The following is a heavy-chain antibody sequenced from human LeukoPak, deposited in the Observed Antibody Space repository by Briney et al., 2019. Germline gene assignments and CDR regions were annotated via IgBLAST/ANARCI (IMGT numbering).Heavy chain of an antibody. D-gene: IGHD3-10*01. CDR2: ISYDGSNK. CDR1: GFTFSSYG. V-gene: IGHV3-30*18. Sequence: PGRSLRLSCAASGFTFSSYGMHWVRQAPGKGLEWVAVISYDGSNKYYADSVKGRFTISRDNSKNTLYLQMNSLRAEDTAVYYCAKDQDLTLLWFGSPFDYWGQGTLVTVSS. CDR3: AKDQDLTLLWFGSPFDY. J-gene: IGHJ4*02.